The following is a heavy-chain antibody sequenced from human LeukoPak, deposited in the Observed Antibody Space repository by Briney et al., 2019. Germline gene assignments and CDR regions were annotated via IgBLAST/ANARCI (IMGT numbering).Heavy chain of an antibody. D-gene: IGHD2-8*02. CDR1: GFTFSSYA. J-gene: IGHJ6*02. Sequence: PGGSLRLSCAASGFTFSSYAMSWVRQAPGKGLEWVSALSGSGGSIYYADSVKGRFTISRDNSKNTLYLQMNSLRAEDTAVYYCAVTGAAYYYYYGMDVWGQGTTVTVSS. V-gene: IGHV3-23*01. CDR3: AVTGAAYYYYYGMDV. CDR2: LSGSGGSI.